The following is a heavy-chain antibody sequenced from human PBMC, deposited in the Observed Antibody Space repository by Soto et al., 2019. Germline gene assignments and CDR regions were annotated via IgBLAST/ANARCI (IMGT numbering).Heavy chain of an antibody. Sequence: ASVKGSCKASGYTFTRDGISWVRQAPGQGLEWMGWISAYNGNTNYAQKLQGRVTMTTDTSTSTAYMELRSLRSDDTAVYYCARDLENWTYVLGYWGQGTLVTVSS. J-gene: IGHJ4*02. CDR2: ISAYNGNT. V-gene: IGHV1-18*01. CDR3: ARDLENWTYVLGY. CDR1: GYTFTRDG. D-gene: IGHD1-7*01.